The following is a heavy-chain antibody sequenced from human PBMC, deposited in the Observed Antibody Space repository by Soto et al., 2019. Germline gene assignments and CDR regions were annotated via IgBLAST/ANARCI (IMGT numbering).Heavy chain of an antibody. CDR2: IYHGGTT. D-gene: IGHD6-19*01. J-gene: IGHJ4*03. CDR3: ARVHVMVVAGSTFDY. CDR1: GDSISSGSY. V-gene: IGHV4-38-2*02. Sequence: SETLSLTCTVSGDSISSGSYWGWVRQPPGEGPEWIASIYHGGTTFYNPSLKSRISISVDTSKNQFSLRLTSVTAADTATYYCARVHVMVVAGSTFDYWGRGTLVTVSS.